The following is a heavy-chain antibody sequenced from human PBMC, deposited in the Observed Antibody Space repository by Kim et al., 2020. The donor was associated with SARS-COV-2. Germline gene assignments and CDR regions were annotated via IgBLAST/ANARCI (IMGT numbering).Heavy chain of an antibody. CDR1: GFTFSNAW. D-gene: IGHD6-13*01. CDR2: IKSKTDGGTT. CDR3: TTDLYSSSYWYFDL. V-gene: IGHV3-15*01. J-gene: IGHJ2*01. Sequence: GGSLRLSCAASGFTFSNAWMSWVRQAPGKGLEWVGRIKSKTDGGTTDYAAPVKGRFTISRDDSKNTLYLQMNSLKTEDTAVYYCTTDLYSSSYWYFDLWGRGTLVTVSS.